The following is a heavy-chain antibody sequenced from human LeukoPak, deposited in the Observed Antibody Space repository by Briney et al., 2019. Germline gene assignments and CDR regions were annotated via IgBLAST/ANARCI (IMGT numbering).Heavy chain of an antibody. V-gene: IGHV5-51*01. Sequence: GESLKISCKGSEYSLATYWIGWVRKMPGQGLEWMGIIFPGDSDTRYSPSFQGQVTISADKSISTAYLQWSSLKASDTAIYYCASEYCSGGNCYFDYWGQGTLVTVSS. J-gene: IGHJ4*02. CDR3: ASEYCSGGNCYFDY. D-gene: IGHD2-15*01. CDR2: IFPGDSDT. CDR1: EYSLATYW.